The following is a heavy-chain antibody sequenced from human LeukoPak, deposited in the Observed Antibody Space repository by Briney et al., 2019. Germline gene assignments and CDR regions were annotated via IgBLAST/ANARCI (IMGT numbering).Heavy chain of an antibody. CDR2: ISSSSSYI. Sequence: GGSLRLSCAASGFTLSSYSMTWVRQAPGKGLEWVSSISSSSSYIYYADSVKGRFTISRDNAKNSLYLQMNSLRAEDTAVYYCARVGIAVAGVPYYYYYGMDVWGQGTTVTVSS. D-gene: IGHD6-19*01. V-gene: IGHV3-21*01. CDR1: GFTLSSYS. CDR3: ARVGIAVAGVPYYYYYGMDV. J-gene: IGHJ6*02.